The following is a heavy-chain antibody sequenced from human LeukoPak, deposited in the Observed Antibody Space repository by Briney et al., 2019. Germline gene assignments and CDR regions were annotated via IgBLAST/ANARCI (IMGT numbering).Heavy chain of an antibody. CDR1: GFTFSSYA. Sequence: GGSLRLSCAASGFTFSSYAMHWVRRAPGKGLEWVAVISYDGSNKYYADSVKGRFTISRDNSKNTLYLQMNSLRAEDTAVYYCARDSQDSSGYYSYYYYGMDVWGQGTTVTVSS. D-gene: IGHD3-22*01. J-gene: IGHJ6*02. CDR2: ISYDGSNK. CDR3: ARDSQDSSGYYSYYYYGMDV. V-gene: IGHV3-30-3*01.